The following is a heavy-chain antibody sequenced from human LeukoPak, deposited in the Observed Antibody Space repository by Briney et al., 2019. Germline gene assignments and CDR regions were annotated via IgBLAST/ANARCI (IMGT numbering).Heavy chain of an antibody. CDR2: IYSGGST. D-gene: IGHD1-26*01. J-gene: IGHJ1*01. V-gene: IGHV3-66*02. CDR1: GFTFSNAW. Sequence: GGSLRLSCAASGFTFSNAWMSWVRQAPGKGLEWVSVIYSGGSTYYANSVKGRFTISRDNSNNTLYLQMNSLRAEDTAVYYCAKDKGGIVGATLEYFQHWGLGTLVSVSS. CDR3: AKDKGGIVGATLEYFQH.